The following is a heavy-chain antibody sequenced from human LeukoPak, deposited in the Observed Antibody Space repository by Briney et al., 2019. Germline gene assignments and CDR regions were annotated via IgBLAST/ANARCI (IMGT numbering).Heavy chain of an antibody. V-gene: IGHV3-21*04. J-gene: IGHJ4*02. CDR2: ISSTSRSYI. CDR1: GFTFSSYG. CDR3: SRDPRLNDY. Sequence: GGSLRLSCAASGFTFSSYGMTWVRQAPGKGLEWVSSISSTSRSYIYYADSVKGRFTISRDNAKNSLYLQMNSLRVEDTAVYYCSRDPRLNDYWGQGTLVTVSS.